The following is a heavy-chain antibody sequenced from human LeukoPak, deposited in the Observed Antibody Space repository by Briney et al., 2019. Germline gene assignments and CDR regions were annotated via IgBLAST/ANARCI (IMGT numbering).Heavy chain of an antibody. CDR2: IYYSGST. CDR3: ARGPVGQLVHPYFDY. J-gene: IGHJ4*02. V-gene: IGHV4-39*07. CDR1: GGSISSYY. Sequence: SETLSLTCTVSGGSISSYYWGWIRQPPGKGLEWIGSIYYSGSTYYNPSLKSRVTISVDTSKNQFSLKLSSVTAADTAVYYFARGPVGQLVHPYFDYWGQGTLVTVSS. D-gene: IGHD6-6*01.